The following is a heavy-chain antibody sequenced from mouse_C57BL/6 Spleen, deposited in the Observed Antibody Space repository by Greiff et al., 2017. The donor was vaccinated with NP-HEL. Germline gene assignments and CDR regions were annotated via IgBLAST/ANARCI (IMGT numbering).Heavy chain of an antibody. CDR2: INPNNGGT. Sequence: EVQLQQSGPELVKPGASVKISCKASGYTFTDYYMHWVKQSHGKSLEWIGDINPNNGGTSYNQKFKGKATLTVDKSSSTAYMELRSLTSEDSAVYCCARGGVNYTADWGQGTLVTVSA. J-gene: IGHJ3*01. V-gene: IGHV1-26*01. CDR1: GYTFTDYY. D-gene: IGHD1-1*01. CDR3: ARGGVNYTAD.